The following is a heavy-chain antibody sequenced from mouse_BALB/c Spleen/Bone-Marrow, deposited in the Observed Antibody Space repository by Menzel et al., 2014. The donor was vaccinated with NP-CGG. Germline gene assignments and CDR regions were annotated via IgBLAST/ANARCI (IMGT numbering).Heavy chain of an antibody. J-gene: IGHJ3*01. Sequence: EVQGVESGGNLEKPGGSLKLSCAASGFTFNDYYMYWVRQTPEKRLEWVATISDGGSYTYYPDSVKGRFTISRDNAKNSLYLQMNSLKSEDSAMYYCARGGAHYYGRGFTYWGQGTLVTVSA. V-gene: IGHV5-4*02. CDR3: ARGGAHYYGRGFTY. CDR1: GFTFNDYY. CDR2: ISDGGSYT. D-gene: IGHD1-2*01.